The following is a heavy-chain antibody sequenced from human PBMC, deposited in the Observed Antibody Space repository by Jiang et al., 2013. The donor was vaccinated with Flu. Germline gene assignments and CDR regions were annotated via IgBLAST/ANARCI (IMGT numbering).Heavy chain of an antibody. V-gene: IGHV5-10-1*01. D-gene: IGHD1-14*01. CDR1: GYSFTNYW. CDR3: ARHNGASAHQRSLPGNNWFDP. J-gene: IGHJ5*02. Sequence: GAEVKKPGESLRISCQGSGYSFTNYWISWVRQVPGKGLQWMGRIDPADSYSNYSPSFQGHVNISVDRSISTAFLQWSSLKASDTAIYYCARHNGASAHQRSLPGNNWFDPVGPGNPGHR. CDR2: IDPADSYS.